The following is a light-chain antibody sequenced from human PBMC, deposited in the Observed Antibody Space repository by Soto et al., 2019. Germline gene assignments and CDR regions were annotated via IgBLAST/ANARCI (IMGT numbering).Light chain of an antibody. CDR3: SSYATSSTLVL. V-gene: IGLV2-14*01. CDR2: DVS. CDR1: SSDVGGSNH. Sequence: QSALTQPASVSGSPGQSITISCTGTSSDVGGSNHVSWYQQHPGKAPKLMIFDVSTRPSGVSNRFSGPKSGNTASLTISGLQAEDEADYYCSSYATSSTLVLFGGGTKLTGL. J-gene: IGLJ3*02.